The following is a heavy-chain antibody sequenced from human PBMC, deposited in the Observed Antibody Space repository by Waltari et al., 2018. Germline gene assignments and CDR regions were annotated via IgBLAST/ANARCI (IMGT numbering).Heavy chain of an antibody. J-gene: IGHJ4*02. D-gene: IGHD4-17*01. CDR3: ARDLGSDYGNRDY. Sequence: QVHLVQSGAEVKKPGASVKVSCRASGYTFTGYNIQWVRRAPGQGLEGMGRINPNSGDTNYAQKFQGRVTLTRDTSINTAYMELSSLKSDDTAVYYCARDLGSDYGNRDYWGQGTLVTVPS. CDR2: INPNSGDT. V-gene: IGHV1-2*06. CDR1: GYTFTGYN.